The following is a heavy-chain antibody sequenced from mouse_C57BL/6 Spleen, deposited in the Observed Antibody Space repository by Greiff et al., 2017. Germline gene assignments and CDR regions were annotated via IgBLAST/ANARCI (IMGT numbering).Heavy chain of an antibody. D-gene: IGHD1-1*01. J-gene: IGHJ2*01. CDR2: IYPGSGST. CDR3: ARNDYGSSYPGYFDY. CDR1: GYTFTSYW. V-gene: IGHV1-55*01. Sequence: QVQLQQSGAELVKPGASVKMSCKASGYTFTSYWITWVKQRPGQGLEWIGDIYPGSGSTNYNEKFKSKATLTVDTSSSTAYMQLSSLTSEDSAVYYWARNDYGSSYPGYFDYWGQGTTLTVSS.